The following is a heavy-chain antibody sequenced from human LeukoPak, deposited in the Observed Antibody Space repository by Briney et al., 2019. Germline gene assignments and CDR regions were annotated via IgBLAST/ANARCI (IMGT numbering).Heavy chain of an antibody. V-gene: IGHV3-30*02. J-gene: IGHJ4*02. CDR1: GVSLRFSG. Sequence: TGGSLKLSCAVSGVSLRFSGMHWVRQAPGKGLEWVAFMRRGGNLETYTDSVKGRFTISIDESQNALFLEMKSLRPDDTAIYYCXKDWTWGIDYWGQGAPVTVSS. CDR3: XKDWTWGIDY. D-gene: IGHD3/OR15-3a*01. CDR2: MRRGGNLE.